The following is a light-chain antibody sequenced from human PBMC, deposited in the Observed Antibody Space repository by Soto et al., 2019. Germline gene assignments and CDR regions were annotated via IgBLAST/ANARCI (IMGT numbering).Light chain of an antibody. CDR1: KSNIGTGYD. Sequence: QSVLKQAPSVSGAPGQRVTISCTGSKSNIGTGYDVHWYQRLPGTAPKLLIYGNSNRPSGVPDRVSGSRSGTSASLAITGLQAEDEADYYCQSYDSSRSTLLFGGGTKLTVL. J-gene: IGLJ2*01. V-gene: IGLV1-40*01. CDR2: GNS. CDR3: QSYDSSRSTLL.